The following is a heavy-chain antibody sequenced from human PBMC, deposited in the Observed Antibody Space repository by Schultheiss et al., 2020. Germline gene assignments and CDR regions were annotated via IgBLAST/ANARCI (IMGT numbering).Heavy chain of an antibody. CDR3: ARGITGTYYYFDY. D-gene: IGHD1-7*01. V-gene: IGHV3-30*03. Sequence: GGSLRLSCAASGFTFDDYAMHWVRQAPGKGLEWVAVISYDGSNKYYADSVKGRFTISRDNSKNTLYLQMNSLRAEDTAVYYCARGITGTYYYFDYWGQGTLVTVAS. CDR1: GFTFDDYA. J-gene: IGHJ4*02. CDR2: ISYDGSNK.